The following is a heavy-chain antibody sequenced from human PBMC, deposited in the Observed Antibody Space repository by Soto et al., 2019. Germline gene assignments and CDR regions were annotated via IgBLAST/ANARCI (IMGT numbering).Heavy chain of an antibody. CDR3: ATRGYSYGYFSY. Sequence: SETLSLTCTVSGGSISSSSYYWGWIRQPPGKGLEWIGSIYYSGSTYYNPSLKSRVTISVDTSKNQFSLKLSSVTAADTAVYYCATRGYSYGYFSYWGQGTLVTVSS. J-gene: IGHJ4*02. V-gene: IGHV4-39*01. CDR1: GGSISSSSYY. CDR2: IYYSGST. D-gene: IGHD5-18*01.